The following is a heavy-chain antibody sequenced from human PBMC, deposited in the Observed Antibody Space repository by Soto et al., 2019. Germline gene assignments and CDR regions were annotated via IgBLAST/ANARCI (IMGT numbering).Heavy chain of an antibody. CDR1: GDSISSSHYY. CDR3: ARRPLSRSGLDY. Sequence: QLQLQESDPGPVRPSETLSLTCTLSGDSISSSHYYGGWIRQPPGKGLEWIGSISYTGTTYYNPSLESRVTISVDTSKNRFSLRLSAVTAADTAVYFCARRPLSRSGLDYWGQGTLVTVSS. V-gene: IGHV4-39*01. J-gene: IGHJ4*02. CDR2: ISYTGTT. D-gene: IGHD3-10*01.